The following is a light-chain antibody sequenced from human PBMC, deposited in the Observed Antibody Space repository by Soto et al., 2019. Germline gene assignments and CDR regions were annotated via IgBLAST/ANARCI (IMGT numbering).Light chain of an antibody. J-gene: IGKJ1*01. CDR2: GAS. CDR3: QQYGSSLRG. CDR1: QSVSSSY. Sequence: EIVLTPSPGTLSSSPGERDTLSWRASQSVSSSYLAWYQQKPGQAPRLLIYGASSRATGIPDRFSGSGSGTDFTLTISRLEPEDFAVYYCQQYGSSLRGFGQGTKVDIK. V-gene: IGKV3-20*01.